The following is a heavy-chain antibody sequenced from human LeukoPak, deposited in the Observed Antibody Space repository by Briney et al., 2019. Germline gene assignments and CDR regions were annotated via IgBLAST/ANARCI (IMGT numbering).Heavy chain of an antibody. CDR2: ISWNSGSI. V-gene: IGHV3-9*01. CDR3: AKGGSGYYYPYFDY. CDR1: GFTFDDYA. J-gene: IGHJ4*02. D-gene: IGHD3-22*01. Sequence: GGSLRLSCAASGFTFDDYAMHWVRQAPGKGLEWVSGISWNSGSIGYADSVKGRFTISRDNAKNSLYLQMNGLRAEDTALYYCAKGGSGYYYPYFDYWGQGTLVTVSS.